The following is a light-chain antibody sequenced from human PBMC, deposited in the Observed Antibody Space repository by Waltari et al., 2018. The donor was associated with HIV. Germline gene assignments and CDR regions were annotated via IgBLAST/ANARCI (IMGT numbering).Light chain of an antibody. CDR3: QQYGGSLT. CDR2: GAS. CDR1: QSATSPY. J-gene: IGKJ3*01. V-gene: IGKV3-20*01. Sequence: EIVLTQSPGTLSLSPGERATLSCRASQSATSPYLAWYQQKPGQAPRLLIYGASNRATGIPDRFSGSGSGTDFTRTISRLDPEDFAVYYCQQYGGSLTFGPGTKVDIK.